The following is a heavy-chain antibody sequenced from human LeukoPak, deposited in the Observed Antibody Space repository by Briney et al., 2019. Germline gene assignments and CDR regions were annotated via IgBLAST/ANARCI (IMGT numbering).Heavy chain of an antibody. Sequence: SETLSLTCAVSGGSISSSSYYWGWIRQPPGKGLEWIGNIYKSGSTYYNPSLKSRVTISVDTSKNQFSLKLNSVTAADTAVYYCARRGSITSYMDVWGKGTTVTISS. CDR2: IYKSGST. CDR3: ARRGSITSYMDV. J-gene: IGHJ6*03. V-gene: IGHV4-39*01. CDR1: GGSISSSSYY. D-gene: IGHD3-3*01.